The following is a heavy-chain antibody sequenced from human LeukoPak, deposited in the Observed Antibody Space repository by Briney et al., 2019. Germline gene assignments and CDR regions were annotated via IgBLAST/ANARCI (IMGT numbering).Heavy chain of an antibody. D-gene: IGHD3-10*01. V-gene: IGHV3-64*01. CDR2: VSTGGDKT. J-gene: IGHJ4*02. Sequence: GGSLRLSCAASGFPFSNFAMHWVRLAPGKGLEYVSGVSTGGDKTYYANSVKGRFTVSRDNSKNTVYLQMGSLRDEDMAVYYCARVGYYASGPFSYFDYWGQGTLVTVSS. CDR3: ARVGYYASGPFSYFDY. CDR1: GFPFSNFA.